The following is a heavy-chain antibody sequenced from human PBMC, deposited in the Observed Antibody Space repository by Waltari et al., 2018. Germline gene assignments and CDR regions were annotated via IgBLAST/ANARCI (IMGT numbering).Heavy chain of an antibody. CDR1: GFTLGSYD. V-gene: IGHV3-23*01. Sequence: DVQLLESGGGFVQPGGSLRLSCAASGFTLGSYDMNWVRQPPGKGLQWVATITTSGVTTYYRDSVKGRFSISRDNSKSTLHLQMNSLRAEDTAVYYCAKGAVTTGFNHWGQGTLVTVSS. CDR2: ITTSGVTT. J-gene: IGHJ4*02. CDR3: AKGAVTTGFNH. D-gene: IGHD4-4*01.